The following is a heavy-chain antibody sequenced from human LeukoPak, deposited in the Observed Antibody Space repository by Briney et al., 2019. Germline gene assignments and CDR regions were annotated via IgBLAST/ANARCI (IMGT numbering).Heavy chain of an antibody. CDR1: GFTLSSYG. V-gene: IGHV3-30*18. Sequence: GGSLRLSCAASGFTLSSYGMHWVRQAPGKGLEWVAVVSYDGSNKYYADSVKGRFTISRDNSKNTLYLQMNSLRPEDTAVYYCAKDSYYGSGSYFYFDYWGQGTLVTVSS. CDR2: VSYDGSNK. D-gene: IGHD3-10*01. CDR3: AKDSYYGSGSYFYFDY. J-gene: IGHJ4*02.